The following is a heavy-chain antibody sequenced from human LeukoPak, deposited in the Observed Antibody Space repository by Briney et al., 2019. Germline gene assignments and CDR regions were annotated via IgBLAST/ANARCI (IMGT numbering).Heavy chain of an antibody. J-gene: IGHJ4*02. CDR1: GYTFTGYH. Sequence: ASVKVSCKASGYTFTGYHMHWVRQAPGQGLEWMGWISAYNGNTNYAQKLQGRVTMTTDTSTSTAYMELRSLRSDDTAVYYCARDRPGVNFDYWGQGTLVTVSS. V-gene: IGHV1-18*04. CDR3: ARDRPGVNFDY. D-gene: IGHD3-10*01. CDR2: ISAYNGNT.